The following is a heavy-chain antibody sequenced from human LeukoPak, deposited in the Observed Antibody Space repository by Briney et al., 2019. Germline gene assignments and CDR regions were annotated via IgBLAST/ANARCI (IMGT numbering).Heavy chain of an antibody. CDR1: KFTFMNYA. Sequence: PGGSLRLSCTASKFTFMNYAMHWVRQAPGKGLEWLSTIGSAGGSIFYADSVKGRFTISRDNSKNTLYLQMNSLRAEDTAVYYCARVNPFDYWGQGTLVTVSS. V-gene: IGHV3-23*01. CDR2: IGSAGGSI. CDR3: ARVNPFDY. J-gene: IGHJ4*02.